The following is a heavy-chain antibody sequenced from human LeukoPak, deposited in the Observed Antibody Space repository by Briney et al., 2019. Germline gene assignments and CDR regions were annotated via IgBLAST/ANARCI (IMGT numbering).Heavy chain of an antibody. CDR3: ARGSLLWFGETEYYFDY. CDR1: GGSFSGYY. Sequence: SETLSLTCAVYGGSFSGYYWSWIRQPPGKGLEWIGYIYYSGSTNYNPSLKSRVTISVDTSKNQFSLKLSSVTAADTAVYYCARGSLLWFGETEYYFDYWGQGTLVTVSS. D-gene: IGHD3-10*01. V-gene: IGHV4-59*01. J-gene: IGHJ4*02. CDR2: IYYSGST.